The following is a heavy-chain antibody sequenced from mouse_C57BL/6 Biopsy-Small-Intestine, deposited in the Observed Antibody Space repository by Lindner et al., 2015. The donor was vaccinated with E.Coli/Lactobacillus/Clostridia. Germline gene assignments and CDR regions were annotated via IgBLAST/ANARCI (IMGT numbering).Heavy chain of an antibody. CDR1: GYAFSSSW. CDR3: VPDYDYDPFDY. V-gene: IGHV1-82*01. CDR2: IYPGDGDT. J-gene: IGHJ2*01. D-gene: IGHD2-4*01. Sequence: VQLQESGPELVKPGASVKISCKASGYAFSSSWMNWVKQRPGKGLEWIGRIYPGDGDTNYNGKFKGKATLTADKSSSTAYMQLSSLTSADSAVYFCVPDYDYDPFDYWGQGTTLTVSS.